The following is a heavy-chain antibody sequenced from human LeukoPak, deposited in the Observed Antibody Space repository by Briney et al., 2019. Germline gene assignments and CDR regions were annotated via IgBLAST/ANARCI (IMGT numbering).Heavy chain of an antibody. D-gene: IGHD1-26*01. CDR3: ARENIVGATIDY. CDR1: GGSISSGSYY. V-gene: IGHV4-61*02. J-gene: IGHJ4*02. CDR2: IYTSGST. Sequence: PSQTLSLTCTVSGGSISSGSYYWSWIRQPAGKGLEWIGRIYTSGSTNYNPSLKSRVTISVDTSKNQFSLKLSSVTAADTAVCYCARENIVGATIDYWGQGTLVTVSS.